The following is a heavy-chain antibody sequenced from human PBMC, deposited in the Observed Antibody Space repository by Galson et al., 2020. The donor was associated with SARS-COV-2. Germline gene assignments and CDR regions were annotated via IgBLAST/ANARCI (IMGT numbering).Heavy chain of an antibody. D-gene: IGHD3-10*01. V-gene: IGHV3-30-3*01. CDR2: ISYDGSNK. Sequence: GESLKISCAASGFTFSSYAMHWVRQAPGKGLEWVAVISYDGSNKYYADSVKGRFTISRDNSKNTLYLQMNSLRAEDTAVYYCAGNYYGSGSYYNAYLYWGQGTLVTVSS. J-gene: IGHJ4*02. CDR1: GFTFSSYA. CDR3: AGNYYGSGSYYNAYLY.